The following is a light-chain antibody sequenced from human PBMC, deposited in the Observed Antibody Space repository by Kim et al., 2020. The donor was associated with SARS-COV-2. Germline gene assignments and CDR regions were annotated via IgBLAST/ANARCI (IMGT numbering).Light chain of an antibody. J-gene: IGKJ5*01. CDR2: AAS. V-gene: IGKV1-39*01. CDR3: KQTYTTLQIT. CDR1: QIISTH. Sequence: SLGDSVTITSRASQIISTHLNWYKQKPGKAPELLIYAASTLQDGVPSRFIGAASETYFTLPIRCLQPEDFASYYFKQTYTTLQITFGQGTRMEI.